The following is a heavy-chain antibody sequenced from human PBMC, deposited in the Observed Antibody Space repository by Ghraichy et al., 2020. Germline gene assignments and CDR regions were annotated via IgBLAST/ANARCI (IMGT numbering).Heavy chain of an antibody. J-gene: IGHJ3*02. Sequence: SGPTLVKPTQTLTLTCTFSGFSLSTTGMRVSWIRQPPGKALEWLARIDWDDDKFYSTSLKTRLTISKDTSKNQVVLTMTNVDPVDTATYYCARIEDHPDYVGAFDIWGQGTMVTVSS. CDR1: GFSLSTTGMR. CDR2: IDWDDDK. D-gene: IGHD4-17*01. V-gene: IGHV2-70*04. CDR3: ARIEDHPDYVGAFDI.